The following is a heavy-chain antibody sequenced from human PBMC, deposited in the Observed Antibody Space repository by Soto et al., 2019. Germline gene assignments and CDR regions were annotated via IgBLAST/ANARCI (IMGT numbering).Heavy chain of an antibody. CDR2: ISYDGSNK. Sequence: QVNLVECGGGVVQPGRSLRLCCAASGFTFRSSGMHWVRQAPGKGLEWVALISYDGSNKYYTDSVKGRFTISRDNSKNTLYLQMNLLRTEDTAVYYCPKDLIVVLPAAPSWFDPWGQGTLVTVSS. CDR1: GFTFRSSG. V-gene: IGHV3-30*18. J-gene: IGHJ5*02. CDR3: PKDLIVVLPAAPSWFDP. D-gene: IGHD2-2*01.